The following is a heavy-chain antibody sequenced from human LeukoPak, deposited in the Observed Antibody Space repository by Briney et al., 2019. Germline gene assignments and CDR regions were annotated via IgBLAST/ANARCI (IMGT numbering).Heavy chain of an antibody. CDR2: IYYSGST. D-gene: IGHD6-19*01. J-gene: IGHJ4*02. Sequence: SETLSLTCTVSGGSISSSSYYWGWICQPPGKGLEWIGSIYYSGSTYYNPSLKSRVTISVDTSKNQFSLKLSSVTAADTAVYYCARHSSGWYGLDYWGQGTLVTVSS. V-gene: IGHV4-39*07. CDR1: GGSISSSSYY. CDR3: ARHSSGWYGLDY.